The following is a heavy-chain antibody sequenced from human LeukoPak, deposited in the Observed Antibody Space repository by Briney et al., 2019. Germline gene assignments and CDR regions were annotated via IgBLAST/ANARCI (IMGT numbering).Heavy chain of an antibody. Sequence: KSGGSLRLSCAASGFTFSSYSMNWVRQAPGKGLEWVSSISSSSYIYYADSVKGRFTISRDNAKNSLYLQMNSLRAEDTAVYYCARAVRYFDWPFDYWGQGTLVTVSS. CDR1: GFTFSSYS. J-gene: IGHJ4*02. V-gene: IGHV3-21*01. CDR2: ISSSSYI. D-gene: IGHD3-9*01. CDR3: ARAVRYFDWPFDY.